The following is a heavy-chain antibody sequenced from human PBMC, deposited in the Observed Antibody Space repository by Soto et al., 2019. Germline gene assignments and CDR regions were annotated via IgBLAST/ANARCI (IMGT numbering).Heavy chain of an antibody. CDR1: GYSFTSYW. Sequence: GESLKISCNGSGYSFTSYWIGWVRQMPGKGLEWMGIIYPGDSDTRYSPSFQGQVTISADKSISTAYLQWSSLKASDTAMYYCARHNSSSRLYYYYYGMDVWGQGTKVTVYS. CDR2: IYPGDSDT. J-gene: IGHJ6*02. CDR3: ARHNSSSRLYYYYYGMDV. V-gene: IGHV5-51*01. D-gene: IGHD6-13*01.